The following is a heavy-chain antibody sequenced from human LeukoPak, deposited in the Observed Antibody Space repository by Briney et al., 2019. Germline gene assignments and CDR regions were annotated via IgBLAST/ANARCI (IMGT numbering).Heavy chain of an antibody. CDR3: ARGPTLGLDI. CDR1: GYTFTAYY. V-gene: IGHV1-2*02. J-gene: IGHJ3*02. Sequence: GASVKVSCRASGYTFTAYYIHWVRQAPGQGLEWMGWINPNSGDTNLPQRFQGRVTMTRDTSIITVYMELNSLTSDDTGMYYCARGPTLGLDIWGQGTMVTVSS. CDR2: INPNSGDT.